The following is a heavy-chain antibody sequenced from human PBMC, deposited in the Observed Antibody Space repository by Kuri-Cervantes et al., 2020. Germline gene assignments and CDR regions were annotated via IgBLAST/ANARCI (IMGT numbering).Heavy chain of an antibody. J-gene: IGHJ3*02. CDR1: GFTFSSYG. V-gene: IGHV3-30*02. D-gene: IGHD4-17*01. Sequence: GGSLRLSCAASGFTFSSYGMHWVRQAPGKGLEWVAFIRYDGSNKYYADSVKGRFTISRDNSKNTLYLQMNSLRAEDTAVYYCAKEGWTTVTTGAFDIWGQGTMVTVSS. CDR2: IRYDGSNK. CDR3: AKEGWTTVTTGAFDI.